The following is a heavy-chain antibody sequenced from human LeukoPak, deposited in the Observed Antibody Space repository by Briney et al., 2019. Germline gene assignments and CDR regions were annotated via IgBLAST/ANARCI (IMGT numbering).Heavy chain of an antibody. CDR1: GGSISSANYY. Sequence: SETLSLTCTVPGGSISSANYYWDWIRQPPGKGLEWFGYIYYTGGTYYNPSLKSRVTISVDTSKNQFSLKLNSVTAADTAVYYCARDYGGYGRFDFWGQGTLVTVSS. J-gene: IGHJ4*02. CDR3: ARDYGGYGRFDF. D-gene: IGHD5-12*01. CDR2: IYYTGGT. V-gene: IGHV4-30-4*08.